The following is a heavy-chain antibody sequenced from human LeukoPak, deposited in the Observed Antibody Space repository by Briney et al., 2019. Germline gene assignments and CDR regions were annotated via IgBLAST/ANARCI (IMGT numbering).Heavy chain of an antibody. CDR2: ISPSGDST. CDR1: GYTFSNHY. V-gene: IGHV1-46*01. J-gene: IGHJ6*02. D-gene: IGHD2/OR15-2a*01. Sequence: ASVKVSCKASGYTFSNHYLHWVRQAPGQGLEWMGVISPSGDSTTYAQKFQGRVTMTRDTSTNIVYMELSSLRAEDTAVYYCAREVWNDDFPPNYYGMDVWGQGTTVTVSS. CDR3: AREVWNDDFPPNYYGMDV.